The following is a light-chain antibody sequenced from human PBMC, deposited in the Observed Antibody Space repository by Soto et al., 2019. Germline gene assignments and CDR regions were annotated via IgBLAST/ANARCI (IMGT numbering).Light chain of an antibody. J-gene: IGKJ3*01. CDR3: QQYGSSPDT. CDR1: QNISNY. V-gene: IGKV3-20*01. Sequence: IVLTQSPATLSLSPWIRATLSCRASQNISNYLIWYQQKPGQAPRLLIYGASSRATGIPDRFSGSGSGTDFTLTISRLEPEDFAVYYCQQYGSSPDTFGPGTKVDIK. CDR2: GAS.